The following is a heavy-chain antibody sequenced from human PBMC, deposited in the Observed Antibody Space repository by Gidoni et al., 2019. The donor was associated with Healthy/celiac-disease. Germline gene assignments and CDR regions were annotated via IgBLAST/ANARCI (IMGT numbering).Heavy chain of an antibody. D-gene: IGHD5-12*01. Sequence: QVQLVESGGGLVKPGGSLRLSCAASGFTFSDYYMSWIRQAPGKGLEWVSYISSSSSYTNYADSVKGRFTISRDNAKNSLYLQMNSLRAEDTAVYYCARVHSGYDFYYYYGMDVWGQGTTVTVSS. CDR3: ARVHSGYDFYYYYGMDV. V-gene: IGHV3-11*05. CDR1: GFTFSDYY. J-gene: IGHJ6*02. CDR2: ISSSSSYT.